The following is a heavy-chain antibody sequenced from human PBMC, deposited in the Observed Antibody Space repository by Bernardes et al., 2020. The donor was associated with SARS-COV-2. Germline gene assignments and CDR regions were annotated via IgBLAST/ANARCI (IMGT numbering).Heavy chain of an antibody. J-gene: IGHJ6*03. CDR2: ISAYNGNT. V-gene: IGHV1-18*01. D-gene: IGHD2-2*01. CDR3: ARDLRDQLLFYYYYYYMDV. Sequence: ASVKVSCKASGYTFTSYGISWVRQAPGQGLEWMGWISAYNGNTNYAQKLQGRVTMTTDTSTSTAYMELRSLRSDDTAVYYCARDLRDQLLFYYYYYYMDVWGKGTTVTVSS. CDR1: GYTFTSYG.